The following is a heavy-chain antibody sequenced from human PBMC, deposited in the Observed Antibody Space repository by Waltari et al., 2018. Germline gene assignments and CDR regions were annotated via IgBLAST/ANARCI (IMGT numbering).Heavy chain of an antibody. CDR2: ISYDGSNK. V-gene: IGHV3-30-3*01. Sequence: QVQLVESGGGVVQPGRSLRLSCAASGFTFSSYAMHWVRQAPGKGLEWVAVISYDGSNKYDADSVKGRFTISRDNSKNTLYLQMNSLRAEDTAVYYCASTRLWELAVFDYWGQGTLVTASS. J-gene: IGHJ4*02. CDR3: ASTRLWELAVFDY. CDR1: GFTFSSYA. D-gene: IGHD1-26*01.